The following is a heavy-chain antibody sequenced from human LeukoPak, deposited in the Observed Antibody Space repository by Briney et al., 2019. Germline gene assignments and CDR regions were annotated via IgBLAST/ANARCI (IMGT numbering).Heavy chain of an antibody. CDR2: ISAYNGNT. J-gene: IGHJ4*02. CDR3: AREREGIRLGELSYSDY. Sequence: ASVKVSGKASGYTFTSYGISWVRQAPGQGLEWMGWISAYNGNTNYAQKLQGRVTMTTDTSTSTAYMELRSLRSDDTAVYYCAREREGIRLGELSYSDYWGQGTLVTVSS. V-gene: IGHV1-18*01. D-gene: IGHD3-16*02. CDR1: GYTFTSYG.